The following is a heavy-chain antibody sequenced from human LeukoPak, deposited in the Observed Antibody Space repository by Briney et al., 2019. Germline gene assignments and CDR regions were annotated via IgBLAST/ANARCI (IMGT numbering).Heavy chain of an antibody. CDR3: AKDPEYYLHYFDY. CDR2: ISGSGGST. Sequence: GGSLRLSCAASGFTFSSYAMSWVRQAPGKGLEWVSAISGSGGSTYYADSVKGRFTISRDNYKNALYLQMNSLRAEDTAVYYCAKDPEYYLHYFDYWGQGTLVTVSS. V-gene: IGHV3-23*01. CDR1: GFTFSSYA. D-gene: IGHD2/OR15-2a*01. J-gene: IGHJ4*02.